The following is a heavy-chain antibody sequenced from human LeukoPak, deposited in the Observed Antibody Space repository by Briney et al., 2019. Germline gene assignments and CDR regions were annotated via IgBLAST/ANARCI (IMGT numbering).Heavy chain of an antibody. CDR3: AKGLDYYGSGSYDQ. Sequence: PGGSLRLSCAASGFTFSTYAMTWVRQAPGKGLEWVSTVGAGGGTTYYADSVMGRCTISRDNAKNTLYLQMNTLRAEATAFYYCAKGLDYYGSGSYDQWGQGTLVTVSS. V-gene: IGHV3-23*01. CDR1: GFTFSTYA. D-gene: IGHD3-10*01. CDR2: VGAGGGTT. J-gene: IGHJ4*02.